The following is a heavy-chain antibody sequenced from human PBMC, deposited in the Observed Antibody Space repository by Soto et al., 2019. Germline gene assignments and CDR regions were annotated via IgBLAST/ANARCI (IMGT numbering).Heavy chain of an antibody. CDR3: ARGSSWSLGWFDP. V-gene: IGHV3-21*01. Sequence: PGGFLRLSCAAPGFTFSSYSMNWVRQAPGKGLEWVSSISSSSSYIYYADSVKGRFTISRDNAKNSLYLQMNSLRAEDTAVYYCARGSSWSLGWFDPWGQGTLVTVSS. CDR1: GFTFSSYS. CDR2: ISSSSSYI. D-gene: IGHD6-13*01. J-gene: IGHJ5*02.